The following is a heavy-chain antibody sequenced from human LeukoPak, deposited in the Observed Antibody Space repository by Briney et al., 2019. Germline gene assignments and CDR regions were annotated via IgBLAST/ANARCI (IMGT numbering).Heavy chain of an antibody. CDR3: ARPARYSSGYLDV. CDR1: GGTYSGYY. V-gene: IGHV4-34*01. J-gene: IGHJ6*02. CDR2: IDHSGST. Sequence: SETLSLTCSVYGGTYSGYYWSWLRQPPGKGLEWIGEIDHSGSTNYNPSLKSRVTISVDTSKNQFSLKLSTVTAADTAVYYCARPARYSSGYLDVWGQGTTVTVSS. D-gene: IGHD3-22*01.